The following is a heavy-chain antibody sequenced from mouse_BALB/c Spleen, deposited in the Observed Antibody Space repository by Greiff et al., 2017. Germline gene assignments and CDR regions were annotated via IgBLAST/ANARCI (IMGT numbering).Heavy chain of an antibody. CDR3: ARYGNHYYAMDY. CDR2: IWAGGST. CDR1: GFSLTSYG. Sequence: VKLQESGPGLVAPSQSLSITCTVSGFSLTSYGVHWVRQPPGKGLEWLGVIWAGGSTNYNSALMSRLSISKDNSKSQVFLKMNSLQTDDTAMYYCARYGNHYYAMDYWGQGTSVTVSS. J-gene: IGHJ4*01. D-gene: IGHD2-1*01. V-gene: IGHV2-9*02.